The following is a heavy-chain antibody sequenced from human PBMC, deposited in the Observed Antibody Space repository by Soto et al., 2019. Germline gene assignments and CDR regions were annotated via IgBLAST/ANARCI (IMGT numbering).Heavy chain of an antibody. CDR1: GFTFSRYW. CDR3: ARVGCSSTSCHYYYYGMDV. Sequence: GGSLRLSCAASGFTFSRYWMSWVRQAPGKGLEWVANINQDGSEKYYVDSVKGRFTISRDNAKNLLFLQMNSLRVEDTAVYYCARVGCSSTSCHYYYYGMDVWGQGTTVTVSS. D-gene: IGHD2-2*01. CDR2: INQDGSEK. V-gene: IGHV3-7*01. J-gene: IGHJ6*02.